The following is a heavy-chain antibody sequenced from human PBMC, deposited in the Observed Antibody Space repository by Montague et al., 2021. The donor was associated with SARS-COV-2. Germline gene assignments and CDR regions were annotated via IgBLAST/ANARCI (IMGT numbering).Heavy chain of an antibody. CDR3: ARARQDVVVPALGIGAYYYYYYMDA. CDR2: IYYSGST. CDR1: GGSISSYY. Sequence: SETLSLTCTVSGGSISSYYWSWIRQPPGKGLEWIGYIYYSGSTNYNPSLKSRVTISVDTSKNQFSLKLSSATAADTAVYYCARARQDVVVPALGIGAYYYYYYMDAWGKGTTVTGAS. J-gene: IGHJ6*03. V-gene: IGHV4-59*12. D-gene: IGHD2-2*01.